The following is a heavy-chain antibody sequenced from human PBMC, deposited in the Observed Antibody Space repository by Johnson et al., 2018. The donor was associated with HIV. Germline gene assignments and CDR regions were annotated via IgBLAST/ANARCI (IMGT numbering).Heavy chain of an antibody. CDR3: ARDAVTPI. D-gene: IGHD4-17*01. Sequence: QMLLVESGGGLVKPGGSLRLSCAASGFTFSSYGMHWVRQAPGKGLEWVSVIYSGGSIYYADSVKGRFSISRDNSKNTLYLQMNSLRAEDMAVYYCARDAVTPIWGQGTMVTVSS. J-gene: IGHJ3*02. CDR2: IYSGGSI. V-gene: IGHV3-NL1*01. CDR1: GFTFSSYG.